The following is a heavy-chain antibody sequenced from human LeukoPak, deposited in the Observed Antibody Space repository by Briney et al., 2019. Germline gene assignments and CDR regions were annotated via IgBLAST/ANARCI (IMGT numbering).Heavy chain of an antibody. V-gene: IGHV4-38-2*01. D-gene: IGHD6-13*01. CDR3: ARGEQQLAIDY. J-gene: IGHJ4*02. CDR1: GYSISSGYY. CDR2: IYHSGST. Sequence: SETLSLTCAVSGYSISSGYYWGWIRQPPGKGLEWIGSIYHSGSTYYNPSLKSRVTISVDTSKNQFSLKLSSETAADTAVYYCARGEQQLAIDYWGQGTLVTVSS.